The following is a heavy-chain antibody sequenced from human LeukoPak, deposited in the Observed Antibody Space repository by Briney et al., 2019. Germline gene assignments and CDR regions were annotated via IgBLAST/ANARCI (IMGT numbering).Heavy chain of an antibody. J-gene: IGHJ6*02. Sequence: ASVKVSCTASGYTFTSYYMHWVRQAPGQGLEWMGIINPSGGSTSYAQTFQGRVTMTRDTSTSTVYMELSSLRSEDTAVYYCARDGNTSGFWSGYYTDYYYGMDVWGQGTTVTVSS. CDR1: GYTFTSYY. CDR2: INPSGGST. V-gene: IGHV1-46*01. D-gene: IGHD3-3*01. CDR3: ARDGNTSGFWSGYYTDYYYGMDV.